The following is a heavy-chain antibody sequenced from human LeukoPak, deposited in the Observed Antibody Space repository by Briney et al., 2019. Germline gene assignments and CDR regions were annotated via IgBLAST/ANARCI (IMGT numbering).Heavy chain of an antibody. V-gene: IGHV1-18*01. CDR3: ATRGCDYDILTGCFDY. CDR1: GYTFTSYG. CDR2: ISAYNGNT. D-gene: IGHD3-9*01. J-gene: IGHJ4*02. Sequence: GASVKVSCKASGYTFTSYGISWVRQAPGQGLEWMGWISAYNGNTNYAQKLQGRVSMTTDTSTSTAYMELRSLRSDDTAVYYCATRGCDYDILTGCFDYWGQGTLVTVSS.